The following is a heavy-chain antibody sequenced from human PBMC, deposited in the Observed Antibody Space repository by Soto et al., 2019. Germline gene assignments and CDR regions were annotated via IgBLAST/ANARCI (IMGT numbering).Heavy chain of an antibody. J-gene: IGHJ4*02. V-gene: IGHV4-61*01. CDR2: IYYSGST. CDR1: GGTVSSGIYY. CDR3: ARDSSSNVFDY. D-gene: IGHD6-6*01. Sequence: SSETLALTCPVSGGTVSSGIYYWSWIRQPPGKGLEWIGYIYYSGSTNYNPSLKSRVTISVDTSKNQFSLKLSSVTAADTAVYYCARDSSSNVFDYWGQGTLVTVSS.